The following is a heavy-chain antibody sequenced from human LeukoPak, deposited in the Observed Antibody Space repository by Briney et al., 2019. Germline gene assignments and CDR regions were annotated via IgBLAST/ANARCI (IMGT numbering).Heavy chain of an antibody. CDR3: ARISAWSPSDY. CDR2: ISFSGNT. J-gene: IGHJ4*02. D-gene: IGHD6-19*01. Sequence: SETLSPTCSVSGGSLSSLGYYWSWIRQPPRKGLEWIGFISFSGNTNYNPSLKSRVTISRDTSENQFSLKLRSVTATDTAVYYCARISAWSPSDYCGQGTLVTVS. V-gene: IGHV4-61*08. CDR1: GGSLSSLGYY.